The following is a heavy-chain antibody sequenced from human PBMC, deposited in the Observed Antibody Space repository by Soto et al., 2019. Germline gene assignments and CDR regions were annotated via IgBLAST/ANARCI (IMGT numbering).Heavy chain of an antibody. J-gene: IGHJ6*02. V-gene: IGHV1-69-2*01. Sequence: EVQLVQSGAEVKKPGATVKISCKVSGFKFIDYYLYWVQQAPGKALEWMGRVDPEDGETVYSEKFQGILTITADTSRDIAHMELSGLRSEDTAVYFCATTTAVIVAQGPMDVWGQGPTVIVSS. CDR3: ATTTAVIVAQGPMDV. D-gene: IGHD2-21*01. CDR2: VDPEDGET. CDR1: GFKFIDYY.